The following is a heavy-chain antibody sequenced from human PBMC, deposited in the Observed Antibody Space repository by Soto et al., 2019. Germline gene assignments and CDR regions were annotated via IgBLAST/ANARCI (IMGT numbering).Heavy chain of an antibody. CDR1: GGTFSSYA. CDR3: ARDGWGRDIAAAHYYYGMDV. J-gene: IGHJ6*02. Sequence: GASVKVSCKASGGTFSSYAISWVRQAPGQGLEWMGGIIPIFGTANYAQKFQGRVTITADESTSTAYMELSSLRSEDTAVYYCARDGWGRDIAAAHYYYGMDVWGQGTTVTVSS. V-gene: IGHV1-69*13. D-gene: IGHD6-13*01. CDR2: IIPIFGTA.